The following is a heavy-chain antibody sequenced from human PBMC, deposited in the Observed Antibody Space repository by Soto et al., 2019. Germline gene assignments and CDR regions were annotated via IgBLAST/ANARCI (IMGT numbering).Heavy chain of an antibody. D-gene: IGHD3-9*01. CDR1: GYSFTSYW. V-gene: IGHV5-51*01. CDR3: ARWDYDILTGYYSPHFDY. Sequence: GESLKISCKGSGYSFTSYWIGWVRQMPGKGLEWMGIIYPGDSDTRYSPSFQGQVTISADKSISTAYLTWSSLKASDTAMYYCARWDYDILTGYYSPHFDYWGQGTLVTVSS. J-gene: IGHJ4*02. CDR2: IYPGDSDT.